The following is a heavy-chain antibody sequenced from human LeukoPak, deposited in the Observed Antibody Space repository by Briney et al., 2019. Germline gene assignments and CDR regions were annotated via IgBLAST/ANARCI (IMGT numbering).Heavy chain of an antibody. Sequence: ASVKVSCKASGYTFTGYYMHWVRQAPGQGLEWMGWINPNSGGTNYAQKFQGRVTMTRDTAISTAYMELSRLRSDDTAVYYCARDREGTYSGYDVRGSAFDIWGQGTMVTVSS. J-gene: IGHJ3*02. CDR3: ARDREGTYSGYDVRGSAFDI. CDR1: GYTFTGYY. D-gene: IGHD5-12*01. CDR2: INPNSGGT. V-gene: IGHV1-2*02.